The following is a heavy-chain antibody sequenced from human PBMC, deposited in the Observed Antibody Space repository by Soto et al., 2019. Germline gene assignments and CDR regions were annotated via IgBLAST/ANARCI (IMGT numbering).Heavy chain of an antibody. CDR3: ATTSIAARPAGDCFDP. CDR2: IYYSGST. D-gene: IGHD6-6*01. Sequence: SETLSLTCTVSGCSISSYYWSWIRQPPGKGLEWIGYIYYSGSTNYNPSLKSRVTISVDTSKNQFSLKLSSVTAADTAVYYCATTSIAARPAGDCFDPWGQGTLVTVSS. J-gene: IGHJ5*02. CDR1: GCSISSYY. V-gene: IGHV4-59*01.